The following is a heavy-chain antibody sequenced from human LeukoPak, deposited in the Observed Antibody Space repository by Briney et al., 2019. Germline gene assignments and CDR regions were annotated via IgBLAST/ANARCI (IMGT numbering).Heavy chain of an antibody. CDR3: AREFKGYSGRSAYYYMDV. D-gene: IGHD1-26*01. V-gene: IGHV4-59*01. CDR1: GGSISSYY. J-gene: IGHJ6*03. Sequence: SETLSLTCTVSGGSISSYYWSWIRQPPGKGLEWIGYIYYSGSTNYNPSLRSRVTISVDTSKNQFSLKLSSVTAADTAVYYCAREFKGYSGRSAYYYMDVWGKGTTVTVSS. CDR2: IYYSGST.